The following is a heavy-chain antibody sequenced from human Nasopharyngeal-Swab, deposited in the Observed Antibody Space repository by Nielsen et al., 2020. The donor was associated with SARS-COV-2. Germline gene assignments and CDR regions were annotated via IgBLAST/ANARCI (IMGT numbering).Heavy chain of an antibody. CDR2: ISSSSSYI. CDR1: GFTFSSYS. CDR3: AKELTHDYGDYNY. J-gene: IGHJ4*02. Sequence: GEFLKISCAASGFTFSSYSMNWVRQAPGKGLEWVSSISSSSSYIYYADSVKGRFTISRDNSKNTLYLQMNSLRAEDTAVYYCAKELTHDYGDYNYWGQGTLVTVSS. V-gene: IGHV3-21*04. D-gene: IGHD4-17*01.